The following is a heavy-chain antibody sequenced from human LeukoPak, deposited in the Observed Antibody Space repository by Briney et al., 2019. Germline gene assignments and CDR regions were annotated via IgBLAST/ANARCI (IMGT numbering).Heavy chain of an antibody. D-gene: IGHD4-11*01. CDR3: ARHDNYGGRYFDY. J-gene: IGHJ4*02. CDR2: IYYSGST. V-gene: IGHV4-59*08. CDR1: GGSISSYY. Sequence: SETLSLTCTVSGGSISSYYWSWIRQPPGEGLEWIGYIYYSGSTNYNPSLKSRVTISVDTSKNQFSLKLSSVTAADTAVYYCARHDNYGGRYFDYWGQGTLVTVSS.